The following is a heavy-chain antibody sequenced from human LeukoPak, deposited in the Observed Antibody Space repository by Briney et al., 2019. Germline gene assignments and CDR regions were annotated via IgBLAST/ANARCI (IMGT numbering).Heavy chain of an antibody. D-gene: IGHD2-2*01. CDR3: ATEATSPDYSYYMDV. V-gene: IGHV1-24*01. Sequence: ASVKVSCKVSGYRLSELSMHWVRQAPGKGLEWMGGLDVEDDEPIYAQKFQGRVIMTEDTSTDTAYMELSSLRSEDTAVYYCATEATSPDYSYYMDVWGKGTTVTVSS. CDR2: LDVEDDEP. CDR1: GYRLSELS. J-gene: IGHJ6*03.